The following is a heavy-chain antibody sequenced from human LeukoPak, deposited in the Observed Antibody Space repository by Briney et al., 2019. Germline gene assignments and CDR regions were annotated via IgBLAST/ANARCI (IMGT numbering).Heavy chain of an antibody. CDR1: GFTFSSYI. J-gene: IGHJ4*02. CDR3: ARDLGYYDSSGYSYFDY. V-gene: IGHV3-21*01. D-gene: IGHD3-22*01. CDR2: IGSSGRYI. Sequence: GGSLRLSCAASGFTFSSYIMNWRRQAPEEGLEWVSSIGSSGRYIYYPHSEKSRFTISRDNAKNPLYLQMNSLRAEDTAVYYCARDLGYYDSSGYSYFDYWGQGALVTVSS.